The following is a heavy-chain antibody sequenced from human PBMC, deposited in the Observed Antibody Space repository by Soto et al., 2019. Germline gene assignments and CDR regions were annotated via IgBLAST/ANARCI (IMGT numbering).Heavy chain of an antibody. CDR2: LFYGGTT. V-gene: IGHV4-39*01. D-gene: IGHD3-10*01. J-gene: IGHJ4*02. Sequence: SETLSLTCTVSGGSISGYYWTWIRQPPGKGLEWVGSLFYGGTTDYNPSLKSRLTMSLDTSKNHFSLKLRSVTAADMAVYYCARHRGPAPVYWGQGTLVTVSS. CDR1: GGSISGYY. CDR3: ARHRGPAPVY.